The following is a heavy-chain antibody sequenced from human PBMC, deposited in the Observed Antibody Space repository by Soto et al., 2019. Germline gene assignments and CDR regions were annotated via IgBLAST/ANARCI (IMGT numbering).Heavy chain of an antibody. D-gene: IGHD2-15*01. CDR1: GSTFSSYA. CDR3: ARDGRQYCSGGSCYLLAY. J-gene: IGHJ4*02. V-gene: IGHV3-30-3*01. Sequence: QVQLVESGGGVVQPGRSLRLSCAASGSTFSSYAMHWVRQAPSKGLEWVAVISYDGSNKYYADSVKGRFTISRDNSKNTLYLQMNSLRAEDTAVYYCARDGRQYCSGGSCYLLAYWGQGTLVTVSS. CDR2: ISYDGSNK.